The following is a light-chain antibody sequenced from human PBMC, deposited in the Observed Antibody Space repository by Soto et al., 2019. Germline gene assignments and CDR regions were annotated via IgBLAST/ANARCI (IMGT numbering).Light chain of an antibody. J-gene: IGLJ3*02. V-gene: IGLV1-47*01. Sequence: QSVLTQSPSASGTPGQRVTISCSGSRSNIGRNFVYLYQQVPGTAPRLLIQRNNERPSGVHDRFSGSKSGTSVSLAISGLRSDDEATYYCASWDDTLDAQVFGGGTKVTVL. CDR3: ASWDDTLDAQV. CDR1: RSNIGRNF. CDR2: RNN.